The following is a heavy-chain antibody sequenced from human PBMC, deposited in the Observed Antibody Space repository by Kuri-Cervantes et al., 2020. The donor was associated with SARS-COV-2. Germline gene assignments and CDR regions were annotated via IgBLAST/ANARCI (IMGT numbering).Heavy chain of an antibody. D-gene: IGHD5-24*01. Sequence: GGSLRLSCAASGFTFSSYEMHWVRQAPGKGLEWVSYISSSGSAIYYADSVKGRFTISRDNAKNSLYLQMNSLRDEDTAVHYCARESRDAYNLGSFDLWGRGTLVTV. J-gene: IGHJ2*01. CDR3: ARESRDAYNLGSFDL. CDR2: ISSSGSAI. CDR1: GFTFSSYE. V-gene: IGHV3-48*03.